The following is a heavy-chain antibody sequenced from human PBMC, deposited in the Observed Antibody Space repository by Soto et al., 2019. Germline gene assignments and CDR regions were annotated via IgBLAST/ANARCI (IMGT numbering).Heavy chain of an antibody. Sequence: ASVKVSCKASGYTFTSYGISWVRQAPGQGLEWMGWISAYNGNTNYAQKLQGRVTITRDTSANTAYMELSSLRSEDTAVYYCARSFVVVTDFDYWGQGTLVTVSS. J-gene: IGHJ4*02. CDR2: ISAYNGNT. V-gene: IGHV1-18*01. D-gene: IGHD2-21*02. CDR3: ARSFVVVTDFDY. CDR1: GYTFTSYG.